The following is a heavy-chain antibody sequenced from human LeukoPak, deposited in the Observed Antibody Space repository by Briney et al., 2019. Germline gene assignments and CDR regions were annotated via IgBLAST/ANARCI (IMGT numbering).Heavy chain of an antibody. V-gene: IGHV4-34*01. CDR3: ARVRASRWLQPHYFDY. CDR2: INHSGST. J-gene: IGHJ4*02. CDR1: GGSFSGYY. Sequence: KASETLSLTCAVYGGSFSGYYWSWIRPPPGKGLEWIGEINHSGSTNYNPSLKSRVTISVDTSKNQFSLKLSSVTAADTAVYYCARVRASRWLQPHYFDYWGQGTLVTVSS. D-gene: IGHD5-24*01.